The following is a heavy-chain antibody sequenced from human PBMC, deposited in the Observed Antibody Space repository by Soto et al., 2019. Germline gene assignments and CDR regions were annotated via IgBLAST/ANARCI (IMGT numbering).Heavy chain of an antibody. J-gene: IGHJ5*02. D-gene: IGHD2-2*01. CDR1: GGTFSSYA. CDR2: IIPIFGTA. CDR3: AREGDTQRHYIESYGSSTTRLGWVDP. V-gene: IGHV1-69*13. Sequence: SVKVSCEASGGTFSSYAISWVRQAPGQGLEWMGGIIPIFGTANYAQKFQGRVTITADESTSTAYMELSSLRSEDTAVYYCAREGDTQRHYIESYGSSTTRLGWVDPWG.